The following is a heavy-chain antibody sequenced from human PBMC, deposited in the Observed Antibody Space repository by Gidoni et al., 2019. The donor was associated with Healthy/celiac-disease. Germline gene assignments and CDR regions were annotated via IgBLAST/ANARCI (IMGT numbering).Heavy chain of an antibody. CDR2: SYYSGST. J-gene: IGHJ4*02. Sequence: QVQLQESDPGLVKPSHTLSLTCSFAAGSISNYYWRWMRHHPGKGLKWFVYSYYSGSTNYHPSLKSRVTISLDTSKNQFSLKLNSVIAADTAVYYCARVSLAAATLVYFDYWGQGTLVTVSS. CDR3: ARVSLAAATLVYFDY. CDR1: AGSISNYY. V-gene: IGHV4-59*01. D-gene: IGHD6-25*01.